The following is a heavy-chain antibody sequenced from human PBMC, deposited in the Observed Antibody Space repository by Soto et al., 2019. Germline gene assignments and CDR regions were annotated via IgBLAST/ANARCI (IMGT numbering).Heavy chain of an antibody. CDR2: INPSGGST. CDR1: GYTFTSYY. J-gene: IGHJ4*02. CDR3: ARPYYDILTGYYSLDY. Sequence: ASVKVSCKASGYTFTSYYMHWVRQAPGQGLEWMGIINPSGGSTSYAQKFQGRVTMTRDTSTSTVYMELSSLRSEDTAVYYCARPYYDILTGYYSLDYWCQGTLVTVS. D-gene: IGHD3-9*01. V-gene: IGHV1-46*01.